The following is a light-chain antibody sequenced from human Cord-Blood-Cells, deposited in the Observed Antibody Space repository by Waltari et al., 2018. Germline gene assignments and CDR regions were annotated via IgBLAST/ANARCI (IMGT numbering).Light chain of an antibody. CDR2: GTS. CDR3: QQYGSSPLYT. CDR1: HSVSSSY. J-gene: IGKJ2*01. V-gene: IGKV3-20*01. Sequence: EIVLTQSPGTLSLSPGERATLSCRASHSVSSSYLAWYLQKPGLAPRLLIYGTSSRASGLPDRFSGSGSGTDLALNISRLEPEDFAVYYCQQYGSSPLYTFGQGTKLEIK.